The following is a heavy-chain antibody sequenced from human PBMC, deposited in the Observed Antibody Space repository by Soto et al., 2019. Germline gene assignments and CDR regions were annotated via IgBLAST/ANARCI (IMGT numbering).Heavy chain of an antibody. Sequence: GGSLRLSCAASGFTFTNAWMNWVRQAQGKGLEWVGRIKSKAGSGTTDYPAPVKGRFTISRDDSKNTVYLEMNSLKTEDTAVNYCATGFNLPNDFWSGFWVYWGQGTVVTVSS. CDR1: GFTFTNAW. J-gene: IGHJ4*02. CDR2: IKSKAGSGTT. D-gene: IGHD3-3*01. V-gene: IGHV3-15*07. CDR3: ATGFNLPNDFWSGFWVY.